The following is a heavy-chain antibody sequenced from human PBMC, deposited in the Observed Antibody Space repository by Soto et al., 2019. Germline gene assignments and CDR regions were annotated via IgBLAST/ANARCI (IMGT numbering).Heavy chain of an antibody. CDR1: GFTFSSYA. V-gene: IGHV3-30-3*01. J-gene: IGHJ4*02. CDR3: ARDRMKQQLVLIFDY. CDR2: ISYDGSNK. D-gene: IGHD6-13*01. Sequence: QVQLVESGGGVVQPGRSLRLSCAASGFTFSSYAMHWVRQAPGKGLEWVAVISYDGSNKYYADSVKGRFTISRDNSKNTLYLQMNSLRAEDTAVYYCARDRMKQQLVLIFDYWGQGTLVTVSS.